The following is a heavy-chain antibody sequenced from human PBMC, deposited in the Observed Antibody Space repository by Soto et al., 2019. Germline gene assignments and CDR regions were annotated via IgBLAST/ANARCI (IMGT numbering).Heavy chain of an antibody. J-gene: IGHJ4*02. CDR1: GGSISSSSYY. CDR3: ARHEGWSYGYSGY. D-gene: IGHD3-16*01. CDR2: IHYSGST. V-gene: IGHV4-39*01. Sequence: QLQLQESGPGLVKPSETLSLTCTVSGGSISSSSYYWGWIRQPPGKGLEWIGSIHYSGSTYYNPSRKSQVTISVDTSKNHLPLKLRSVTAADTAVYYCARHEGWSYGYSGYWGQGTLVTVSS.